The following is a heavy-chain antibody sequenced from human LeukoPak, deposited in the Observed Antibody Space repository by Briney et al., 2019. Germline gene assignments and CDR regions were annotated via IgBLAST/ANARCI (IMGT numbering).Heavy chain of an antibody. CDR1: GFTFSSYA. V-gene: IGHV3-23*01. CDR2: ISGSGGST. CDR3: AKDEGDYVYYFDY. D-gene: IGHD4-17*01. Sequence: GESLKISCAASGFTFSSYAMSWVRQAPGKGLGWVSAISGSGGSTYYADSVKGRFTISRDNSKNTLYLQMNSLRAEDTAVYYCAKDEGDYVYYFDYWGQGTLVTVSS. J-gene: IGHJ4*02.